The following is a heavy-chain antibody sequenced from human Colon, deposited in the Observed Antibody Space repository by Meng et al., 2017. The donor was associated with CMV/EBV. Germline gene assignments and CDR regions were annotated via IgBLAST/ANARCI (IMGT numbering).Heavy chain of an antibody. V-gene: IGHV2-5*02. CDR3: ARRRPYSYGLIDF. D-gene: IGHD3-16*01. CDR1: GFSLTTGGVG. Sequence: FSGFSLTTGGVGVYWIRQAPGKGLEWVALIYWDDGKRYSPSLESRLTITKDTSKNQVVLTMTNMDPVDTATYYCARRRPYSYGLIDFWGRGTLGTVSS. J-gene: IGHJ4*02. CDR2: IYWDDGK.